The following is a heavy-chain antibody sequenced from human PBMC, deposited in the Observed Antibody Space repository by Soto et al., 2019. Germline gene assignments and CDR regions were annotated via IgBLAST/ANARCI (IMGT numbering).Heavy chain of an antibody. V-gene: IGHV3-30*18. CDR2: ISYDGSNK. Sequence: GGSLRLSCAASGFTFSSYGMHWVRQAPGKGLEWVAVISYDGSNKYYADSVKGRFTISRDNSKNTLYLQMNSLRAEDTAVYYCAKDIITIFGVVIIDYYYYYGMDVWGQGTTVTVSS. J-gene: IGHJ6*02. CDR3: AKDIITIFGVVIIDYYYYYGMDV. CDR1: GFTFSSYG. D-gene: IGHD3-3*01.